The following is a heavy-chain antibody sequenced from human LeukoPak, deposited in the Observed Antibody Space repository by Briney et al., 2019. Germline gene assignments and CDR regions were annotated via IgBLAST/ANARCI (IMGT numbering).Heavy chain of an antibody. Sequence: GGSLRLSCTVSGFTVSTNSMSWVRQAPGKGLEWVSFIYSDNTHYSDSVKGRFTISRDNSKNTLYLQMNSLRAEDTAVYYCARDALGYYGSGSYSYYYYYYMDVWGKGTTVTVSS. CDR2: IYSDNT. V-gene: IGHV3-66*03. J-gene: IGHJ6*03. CDR3: ARDALGYYGSGSYSYYYYYYMDV. CDR1: GFTVSTNS. D-gene: IGHD3-10*01.